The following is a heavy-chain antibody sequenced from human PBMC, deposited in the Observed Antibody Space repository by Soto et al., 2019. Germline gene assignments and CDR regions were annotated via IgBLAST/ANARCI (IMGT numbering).Heavy chain of an antibody. CDR3: SKVYYDDSAYFSGMDV. J-gene: IGHJ6*02. CDR2: ISSNGAYT. D-gene: IGHD3-22*01. V-gene: IGHV3-23*01. CDR1: GVTCSNYA. Sequence: PVGSLRLSWAASGVTCSNYAMNWVRQATGKGLEWVSTISSNGAYTYYADSVKGRFSISRDNSKNTLYLQMSSLRAEDTAIYHCSKVYYDDSAYFSGMDVWGQGTSLTVSS.